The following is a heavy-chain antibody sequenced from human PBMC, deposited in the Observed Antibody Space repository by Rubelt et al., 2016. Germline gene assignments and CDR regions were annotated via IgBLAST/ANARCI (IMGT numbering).Heavy chain of an antibody. Sequence: QITLKESGPTLVKPTQTLTLTCTFSGFSLSTSGVGVGWIRQPPGTALEWLALIYWYDDKRYSPPLKRRLTITKDTSTNQVALTQTKETSKNQVVLTMANMDPVDTATYYCAHRPTQLWLDWGQGTLVTVSS. CDR2: IYWYDDK. D-gene: IGHD5-18*01. CDR3: AHRPTQLWLD. CDR1: GFSLSTSGVG. J-gene: IGHJ4*02. V-gene: IGHV2-5*01.